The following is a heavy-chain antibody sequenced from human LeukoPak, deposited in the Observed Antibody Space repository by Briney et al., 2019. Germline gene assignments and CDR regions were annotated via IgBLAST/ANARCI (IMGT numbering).Heavy chain of an antibody. CDR3: ARISGGHYGSGSYTAEGV. CDR1: GFTFSIYS. V-gene: IGHV3-48*02. J-gene: IGHJ6*02. D-gene: IGHD3-10*01. CDR2: IRSGSSTI. Sequence: PGGSLRLSCAVSGFTFSIYSMNWVRQAPGKGLEWVAHIRSGSSTIYYADSVKGRFTISRDNAKNSLYLQMNSLRDEDTAVYYCARISGGHYGSGSYTAEGVWGQGTTVTVSS.